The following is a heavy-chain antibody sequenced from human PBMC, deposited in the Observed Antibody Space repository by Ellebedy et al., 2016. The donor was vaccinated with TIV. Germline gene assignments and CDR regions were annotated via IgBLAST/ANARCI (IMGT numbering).Heavy chain of an antibody. CDR2: ISGSGGTT. D-gene: IGHD2-2*01. CDR3: AKGCSSTNCYTDY. V-gene: IGHV3-23*01. CDR1: GFTFNSYA. J-gene: IGHJ4*02. Sequence: GESLKISCAASGFTFNSYAMRWVRQAPGKGLEWVSTISGSGGTTNYADSVKGRFSISRDNSKNTLNLQMNSLRAEDTAVYYCAKGCSSTNCYTDYWGQGTLVTVSS.